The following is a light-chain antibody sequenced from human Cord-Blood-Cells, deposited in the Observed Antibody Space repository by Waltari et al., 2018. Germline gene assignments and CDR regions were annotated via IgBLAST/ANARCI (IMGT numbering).Light chain of an antibody. J-gene: IGLJ1*01. CDR3: NTRDSSGNHLV. CDR2: GKN. CDR1: SLRSYY. Sequence: SSELTQDPAVSVALGQTVRITCQGDSLRSYYASWYQQKPGQAPVLVIYGKNNRPSGIPDRFSGASSGNTAALTISGAHAEDAADYYCNTRDSSGNHLVFGTGTKVTVL. V-gene: IGLV3-19*01.